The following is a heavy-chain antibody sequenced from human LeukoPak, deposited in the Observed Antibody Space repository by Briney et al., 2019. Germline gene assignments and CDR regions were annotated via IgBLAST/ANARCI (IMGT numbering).Heavy chain of an antibody. V-gene: IGHV3-11*06. CDR3: ARDRVNTAMCTNFDY. Sequence: PGRSLRLSCAASGFILSDYYMSWIRQAPGKGLEWDSYISSSSSYTNYADSVKDRFTISGDNAKNSVYLQMNSLRAEDTAVYFCARDRVNTAMCTNFDYWGQGTLVTVSS. CDR2: ISSSSSYT. J-gene: IGHJ4*02. CDR1: GFILSDYY. D-gene: IGHD5-18*01.